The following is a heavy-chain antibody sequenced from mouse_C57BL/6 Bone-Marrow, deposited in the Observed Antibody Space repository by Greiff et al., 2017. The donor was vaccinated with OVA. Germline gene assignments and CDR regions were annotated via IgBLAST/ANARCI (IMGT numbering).Heavy chain of an antibody. D-gene: IGHD3-1*01. Sequence: EVKLMESGGDLVKPGGSLKLSCAASGFTFSSYGMSWVRQTPDKRLEWVATISGGGSYTYYPDSVKGRFTISRDNAKNTLYLQMSSLKSEDTAMYYCARHWQLGYWGQGTTLTVSS. CDR3: ARHWQLGY. V-gene: IGHV5-6*01. CDR2: ISGGGSYT. J-gene: IGHJ2*01. CDR1: GFTFSSYG.